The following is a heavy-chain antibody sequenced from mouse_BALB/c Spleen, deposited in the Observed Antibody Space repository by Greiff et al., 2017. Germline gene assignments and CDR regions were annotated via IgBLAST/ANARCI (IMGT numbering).Heavy chain of an antibody. J-gene: IGHJ3*01. Sequence: QVQLKQSGPGLVQPSQSLSITCTVSGFSLTSYGVHWVRQSPGKGLEWLGVIWSGGSTDYNAAFISRLSISKDNSKSQVFFKMNSLQANDTAIYYCARNSRIYYDYDWFAYWGQGTLVTVSA. D-gene: IGHD2-4*01. CDR3: ARNSRIYYDYDWFAY. CDR1: GFSLTSYG. V-gene: IGHV2-2*02. CDR2: IWSGGST.